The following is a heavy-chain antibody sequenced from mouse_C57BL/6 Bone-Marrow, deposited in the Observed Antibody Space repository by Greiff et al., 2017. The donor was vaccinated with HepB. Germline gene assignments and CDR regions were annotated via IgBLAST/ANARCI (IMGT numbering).Heavy chain of an antibody. CDR2: ISSGSSTI. D-gene: IGHD1-1*01. Sequence: EVQVVESGGGLVKPGGSLKLSCAASGFTFSDYGMHWVRQAPEKGLEWVAYISSGSSTIYYADTVKGRFTISRDNAKNTLFLQMTSLRSEDTAMYYCARTTTVVSYYFDYWGQGTTLTVSS. CDR3: ARTTTVVSYYFDY. V-gene: IGHV5-17*01. CDR1: GFTFSDYG. J-gene: IGHJ2*01.